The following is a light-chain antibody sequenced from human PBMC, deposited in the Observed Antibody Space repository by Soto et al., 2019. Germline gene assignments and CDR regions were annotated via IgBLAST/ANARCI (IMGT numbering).Light chain of an antibody. Sequence: EIVLTQSPGTLSLSPGERATLSCRASQSVSSSYLAWYQQKPAQAPRLLLYGASSRATGIPDRFSGSGSGTDFTLTISRLEPEDFAVYYCQQYGSSPPLTFGGGTKVEIK. CDR3: QQYGSSPPLT. CDR2: GAS. CDR1: QSVSSSY. J-gene: IGKJ4*01. V-gene: IGKV3-20*01.